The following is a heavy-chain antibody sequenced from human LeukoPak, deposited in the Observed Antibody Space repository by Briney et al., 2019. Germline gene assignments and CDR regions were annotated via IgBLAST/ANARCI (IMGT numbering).Heavy chain of an antibody. Sequence: SQTLSLTCTVSGGSISSGDYYWSWIRQPPGKGLEWIGYIYYSGSTYYNPSLKSRVTISVDTSKNQFSLKLSSVTAADTAVYYCARVWGSDCSGGSCPTAFDIWGQGTMGTVSS. J-gene: IGHJ3*02. V-gene: IGHV4-30-4*01. CDR1: GGSISSGDYY. D-gene: IGHD2-15*01. CDR2: IYYSGST. CDR3: ARVWGSDCSGGSCPTAFDI.